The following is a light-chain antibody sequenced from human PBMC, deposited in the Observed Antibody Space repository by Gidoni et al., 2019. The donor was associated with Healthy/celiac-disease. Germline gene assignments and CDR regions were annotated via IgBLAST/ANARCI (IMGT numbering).Light chain of an antibody. CDR1: QSVSSY. CDR3: QQRSNWPPLT. J-gene: IGKJ4*01. V-gene: IGKV3-11*01. Sequence: EIVLTQSPATLSLSPGERATLSCSASQSVSSYLAWYQQKPGQAHRILIYDASNRATGIPARFSGSGSGTDFTLTISSLEPEDFAVYYCQQRSNWPPLTFGGGTKVEIK. CDR2: DAS.